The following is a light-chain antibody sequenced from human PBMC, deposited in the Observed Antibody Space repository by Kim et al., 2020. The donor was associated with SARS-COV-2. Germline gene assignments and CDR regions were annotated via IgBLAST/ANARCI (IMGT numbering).Light chain of an antibody. Sequence: SPGERATLSCRASQSVSSSYLAWYQQKPGQAPRLLIYSASSRATGIPDRFSGSGSGTDFTLTISRLEPEDFAVYYCQQYGSSPLTFGPGTKVDIK. CDR2: SAS. CDR3: QQYGSSPLT. CDR1: QSVSSSY. J-gene: IGKJ3*01. V-gene: IGKV3-20*01.